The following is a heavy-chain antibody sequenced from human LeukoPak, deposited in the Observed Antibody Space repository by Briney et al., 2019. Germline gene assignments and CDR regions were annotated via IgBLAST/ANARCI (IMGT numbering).Heavy chain of an antibody. CDR1: GYTFTGYY. D-gene: IGHD5-24*01. Sequence: ASVKVSCKASGYTFTGYYMHWVRQAPGQGLEWMGWINPNSGGTNYAQKFQGRVTMTRDTSISTAYMELSRLRSDDTAVYYCARASVEVATIRYWGQGTLVTVSS. J-gene: IGHJ4*02. CDR3: ARASVEVATIRY. V-gene: IGHV1-2*02. CDR2: INPNSGGT.